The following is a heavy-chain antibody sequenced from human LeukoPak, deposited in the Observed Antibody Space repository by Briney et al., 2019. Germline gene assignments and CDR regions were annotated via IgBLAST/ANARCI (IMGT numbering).Heavy chain of an antibody. CDR1: GFTFSSYA. V-gene: IGHV3-23*01. CDR3: AKGDNDILTDYYNSFDY. CDR2: ISGSGGST. D-gene: IGHD3-9*01. Sequence: PGGSLRLSCAASGFTFSSYAMSWVRQAPGKGLEWVSAISGSGGSTYYADSVKGRFTISRDNSKNTLYLQMNSLRAEDTAVYYCAKGDNDILTDYYNSFDYWGQGTLVTVSS. J-gene: IGHJ4*02.